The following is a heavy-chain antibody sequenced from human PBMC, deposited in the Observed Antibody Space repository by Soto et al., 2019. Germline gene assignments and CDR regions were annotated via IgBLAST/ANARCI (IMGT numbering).Heavy chain of an antibody. D-gene: IGHD3-10*01. J-gene: IGHJ6*02. CDR3: ARDNVWFGEFYYGMDV. CDR1: EFTFTSYG. Sequence: GSLRLSCTASEFTFTSYGMHWVRQAPGKGLEWVAVIWYDGSNKYYADSVKGRFTISRDNSKNTLYLQMNSLRAEDTAVYYCARDNVWFGEFYYGMDVWGQGTTVTVSS. V-gene: IGHV3-33*08. CDR2: IWYDGSNK.